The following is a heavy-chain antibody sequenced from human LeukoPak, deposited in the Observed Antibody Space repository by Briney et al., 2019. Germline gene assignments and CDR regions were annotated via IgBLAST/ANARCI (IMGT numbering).Heavy chain of an antibody. CDR3: ARDKYYYDSSGPAPFDY. Sequence: APVKVSCKASGYTFTGYYMHWVRQAPGQGLEWMGWINPNSGGTNYAQKFQGRVTMTRDTSISTAYMELSRLRSDDTAVYYCARDKYYYDSSGPAPFDYWGQGTLVTVSS. V-gene: IGHV1-2*02. CDR1: GYTFTGYY. J-gene: IGHJ4*02. D-gene: IGHD3-22*01. CDR2: INPNSGGT.